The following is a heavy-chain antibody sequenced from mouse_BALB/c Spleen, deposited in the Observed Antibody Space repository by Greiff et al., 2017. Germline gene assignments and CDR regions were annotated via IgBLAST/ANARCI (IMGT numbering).Heavy chain of an antibody. Sequence: EVQGVESGGGLVKPGGSLKLSCAASGFTFSSYAMSWVRQTPEKRLEWVASISSGGSTYYPDSVKGRFTISRDNARNILYLQMSSLRSEDTAMYYCARGLYYRYDRYAMDYWGQGTSVTVSS. CDR1: GFTFSSYA. D-gene: IGHD2-14*01. CDR3: ARGLYYRYDRYAMDY. CDR2: ISSGGST. V-gene: IGHV5-6-5*01. J-gene: IGHJ4*01.